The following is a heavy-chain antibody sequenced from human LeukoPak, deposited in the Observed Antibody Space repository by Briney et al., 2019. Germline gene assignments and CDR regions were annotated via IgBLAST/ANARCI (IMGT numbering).Heavy chain of an antibody. CDR2: IIPIFGRA. CDR3: ARCSGILTGAFDI. CDR1: GGTFSSYA. D-gene: IGHD3-9*01. J-gene: IGHJ3*02. V-gene: IGHV1-69*13. Sequence: SVKVSCKASGGTFSSYAISWVRQAPGQGLEWMGGIIPIFGRANYAQKFQGRVTITADESTSTDYMELSSLRSEDTAVYYCARCSGILTGAFDIWGQGTMVTVSS.